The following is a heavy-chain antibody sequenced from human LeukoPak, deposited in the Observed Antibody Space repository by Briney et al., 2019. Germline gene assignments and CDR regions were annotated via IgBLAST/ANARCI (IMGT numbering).Heavy chain of an antibody. V-gene: IGHV4-59*12. D-gene: IGHD5-18*01. CDR1: GGSISSYY. J-gene: IGHJ4*02. CDR2: IYYSGST. CDR3: AREGGYSYGIDY. Sequence: SETLSLTCTVSGGSISSYYWSWIRQPPGKGLEWIGYIYYSGSTNYNPSLKSRVTISVDTSKKQFSLKLSSVTAADTAVYYCAREGGYSYGIDYWGQGTLVTVSS.